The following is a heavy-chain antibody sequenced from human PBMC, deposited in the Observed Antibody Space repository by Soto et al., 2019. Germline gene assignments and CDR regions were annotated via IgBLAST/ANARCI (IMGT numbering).Heavy chain of an antibody. CDR1: GGSISSYY. J-gene: IGHJ5*02. Sequence: SETLSLTCTVSGGSISSYYWSWIRQPPGKGLEWIGYIYYSGSTNYNPSLKSRVTISVGTSKNQFSLKLSSVTAADTAVYYCARDRGIAAAGSDGNWFDPWGQGTLVTVSS. V-gene: IGHV4-59*01. CDR3: ARDRGIAAAGSDGNWFDP. D-gene: IGHD6-13*01. CDR2: IYYSGST.